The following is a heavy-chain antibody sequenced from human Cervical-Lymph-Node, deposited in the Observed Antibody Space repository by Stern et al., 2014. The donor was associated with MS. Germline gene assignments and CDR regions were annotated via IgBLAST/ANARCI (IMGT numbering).Heavy chain of an antibody. Sequence: EVQLVESGGGMVQPGRSLRLSCEASGFKFDDFAMHLVRQAPGKGLEWVSGLGWNSEGRGYADSVQGRFTISRDNVKSSLYLQMNSLTAEDTALYYCAKADDYAAGIDAWGQGTLVVVSS. CDR2: LGWNSEGR. J-gene: IGHJ5*02. CDR3: AKADDYAAGIDA. V-gene: IGHV3-9*01. D-gene: IGHD3-16*01. CDR1: GFKFDDFA.